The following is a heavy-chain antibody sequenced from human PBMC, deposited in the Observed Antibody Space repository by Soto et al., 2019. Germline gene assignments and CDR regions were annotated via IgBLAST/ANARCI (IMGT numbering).Heavy chain of an antibody. D-gene: IGHD6-19*01. J-gene: IGHJ1*01. CDR3: AIRGWLAERGYFQY. CDR1: GGSISSSDYY. Sequence: QLQLQESGPGLVKPSETLSLTCTVSGGSISSSDYYWAWIRQPPGKGLEGIGSIFYSGTTYYNPSLKTRVTISVDTAKNQFSLKLSSVTAADTAVYYCAIRGWLAERGYFQYWGQGTLVTVSS. CDR2: IFYSGTT. V-gene: IGHV4-39*01.